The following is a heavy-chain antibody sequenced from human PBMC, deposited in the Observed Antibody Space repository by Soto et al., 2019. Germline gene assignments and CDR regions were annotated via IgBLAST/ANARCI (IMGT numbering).Heavy chain of an antibody. D-gene: IGHD3-9*01. CDR1: GGSVSSSSYY. Sequence: SETLSLTCTVSGGSVSSSSYYWGWVRQPPGKVLEWFGSSYYSGCIYYNPSLESRVTISVDKSKNQFSLKLMSLSAADTAVYYCGRLEGLATISYYFDYWGQGALVTVSS. V-gene: IGHV4-39*01. CDR3: GRLEGLATISYYFDY. J-gene: IGHJ4*02. CDR2: SYYSGCI.